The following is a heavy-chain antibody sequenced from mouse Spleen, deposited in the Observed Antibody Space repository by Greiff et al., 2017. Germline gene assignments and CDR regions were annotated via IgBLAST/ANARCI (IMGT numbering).Heavy chain of an antibody. D-gene: IGHD2-13*01. CDR2: IDPSDSYT. CDR1: GYTFTSYW. Sequence: QVQLQQPGAELVMPGASVKLSCKASGYTFTSYWMHWVKQRPGQGLEWIGEIDPSDSYTNYNQKFKGKATLTVDKSSSTAYMQLSSLTSEDSAVYYCARSRYYDGDYPYAMDYWGQGTSVTVSS. J-gene: IGHJ4*01. V-gene: IGHV1-69*01. CDR3: ARSRYYDGDYPYAMDY.